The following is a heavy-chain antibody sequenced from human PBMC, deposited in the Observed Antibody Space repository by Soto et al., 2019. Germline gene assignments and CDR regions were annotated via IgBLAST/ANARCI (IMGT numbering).Heavy chain of an antibody. D-gene: IGHD2-15*01. CDR2: INAGNGNT. V-gene: IGHV1-3*01. CDR3: ARDLVVVAATVYYYYGMDV. CDR1: GYTFTSYA. J-gene: IGHJ6*02. Sequence: GASVKVSCKASGYTFTSYAMHWVRQAPGQRLEWMGWINAGNGNTKYSQKFQGRVTITRDTSASTAYMELSSLRSEDTAVYYCARDLVVVAATVYYYYGMDVWGQGTTVTVSS.